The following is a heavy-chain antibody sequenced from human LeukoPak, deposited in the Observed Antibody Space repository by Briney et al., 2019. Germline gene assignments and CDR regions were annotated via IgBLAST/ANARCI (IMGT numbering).Heavy chain of an antibody. CDR1: GFTFSSYA. J-gene: IGHJ4*02. Sequence: PGGSLRLSCAASGFTFSSYAMSWVRQAPGKGLEWVSAISGSGGSTYYADSVKGRFTISRDNSKSTLYLQMNSLRAEDTAVYYCFNSGSYVYVYDYWGQGTLVTVSS. D-gene: IGHD1-26*01. V-gene: IGHV3-23*01. CDR3: FNSGSYVYVYDY. CDR2: ISGSGGST.